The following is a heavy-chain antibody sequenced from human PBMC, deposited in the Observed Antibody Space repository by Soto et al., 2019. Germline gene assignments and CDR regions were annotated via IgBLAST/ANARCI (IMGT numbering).Heavy chain of an antibody. D-gene: IGHD3-22*01. J-gene: IGHJ6*02. CDR2: LSGSGVST. Sequence: EVQLLESGGGLVQPGGSLRLSCAASGFTFSSYAMTWVRQAPGKGLEWVSALSGSGVSTYYADSVKGRFTISRDNSKNTLYLQMNSLRAEDTAVYYCAKGGGSKDYYDTSGYYLYYYYAMDVWGHGTTFTVFS. V-gene: IGHV3-23*01. CDR3: AKGGGSKDYYDTSGYYLYYYYAMDV. CDR1: GFTFSSYA.